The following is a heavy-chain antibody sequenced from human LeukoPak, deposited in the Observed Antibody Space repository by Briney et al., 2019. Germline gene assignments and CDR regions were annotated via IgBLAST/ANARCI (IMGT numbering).Heavy chain of an antibody. Sequence: GGSLKLSCVASGFTFRNFGMTWVRQAPGKGLELVSTISGSDDGTYYADSVRGRFTISRDNSKNTLYLQMKALRDEDTATYYCAKRGPIYSSTPGNYFDYWGQGTLVTVSS. D-gene: IGHD3-10*01. CDR1: GFTFRNFG. CDR2: ISGSDDGT. V-gene: IGHV3-23*01. CDR3: AKRGPIYSSTPGNYFDY. J-gene: IGHJ4*02.